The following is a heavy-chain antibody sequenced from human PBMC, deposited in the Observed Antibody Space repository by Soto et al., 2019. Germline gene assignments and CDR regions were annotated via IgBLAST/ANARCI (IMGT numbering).Heavy chain of an antibody. D-gene: IGHD1-26*01. V-gene: IGHV6-1*01. CDR2: TYYRSKWYY. Sequence: SPTLSLTCAITGDSVSSNSAGLSWVRQSPSRGLEWLGRTYYRSKWYYEYAVSVRGRITINPDTSKNQYSLQLNSVTPEDTAVYFCARGEQYSGRIFDYWGQGTLVTVSS. J-gene: IGHJ4*01. CDR1: GDSVSSNSAG. CDR3: ARGEQYSGRIFDY.